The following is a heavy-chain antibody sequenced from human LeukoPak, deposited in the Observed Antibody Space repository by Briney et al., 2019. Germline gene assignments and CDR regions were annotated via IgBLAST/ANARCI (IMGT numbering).Heavy chain of an antibody. V-gene: IGHV3-23*01. CDR1: GFTFSSYA. Sequence: PGGSLRLSCAASGFTFSSYAMSWVRQAPGKGLEWVSAISGSGGSTYYADSVKGRFTISRDNSKNTLYLQMNSLRAEDTAVYYCAREQPDGLIAAAGSFDYWGQGTLVTVSS. CDR3: AREQPDGLIAAAGSFDY. J-gene: IGHJ4*02. D-gene: IGHD6-13*01. CDR2: ISGSGGST.